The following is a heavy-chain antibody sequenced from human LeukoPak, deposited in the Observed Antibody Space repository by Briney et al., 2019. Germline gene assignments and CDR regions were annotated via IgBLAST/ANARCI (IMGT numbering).Heavy chain of an antibody. D-gene: IGHD6-13*01. CDR3: AKGDGLGIAAGGHDAFDI. Sequence: SETLSLTCTVSGGSVSSSGYFWGWVRQPPGKGLEWIGSIDSGESTYYIPSLKSRLTISVDTSKNQYSLKLSSVTAADTAVYYCAKGDGLGIAAGGHDAFDIWGQGTMVTVSS. CDR1: GGSVSSSGYF. V-gene: IGHV4-39*07. J-gene: IGHJ3*02. CDR2: IDSGEST.